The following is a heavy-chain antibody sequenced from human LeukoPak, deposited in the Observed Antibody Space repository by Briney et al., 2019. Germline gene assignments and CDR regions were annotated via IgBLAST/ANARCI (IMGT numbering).Heavy chain of an antibody. CDR3: ARVSYYYDSSGYSHAFDI. J-gene: IGHJ3*02. CDR1: GYAFTSYG. Sequence: GASVKVSCKASGYAFTSYGISWVRQAPGQGLEWMGWISAYNGNTNYAQKFQGRVTITADESTSTAYMELSSLRSEDTAVYYCARVSYYYDSSGYSHAFDIWGQGTMVTVSS. V-gene: IGHV1-18*01. CDR2: ISAYNGNT. D-gene: IGHD3-22*01.